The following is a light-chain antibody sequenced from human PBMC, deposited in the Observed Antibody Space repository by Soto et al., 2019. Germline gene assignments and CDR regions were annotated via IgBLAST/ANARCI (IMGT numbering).Light chain of an antibody. CDR1: QSVSSY. CDR2: DAS. CDR3: QQRNT. V-gene: IGKV3-11*01. Sequence: EFVLTQSPATLSFSPGKRATLSCSASQSVSSYVAWYQQKPGQAPRLVIYDASSRATGVPPRFSGSGSGTDFTLTISSLEPEDFAVYYCQQRNTFGQGTRLEI. J-gene: IGKJ5*01.